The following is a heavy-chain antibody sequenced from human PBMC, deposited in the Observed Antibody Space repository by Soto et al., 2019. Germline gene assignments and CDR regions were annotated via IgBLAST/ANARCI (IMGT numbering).Heavy chain of an antibody. V-gene: IGHV1-69*01. Sequence: QVQLVQSGAEVKKPGSSVKVSCKASGGTFSSYAISWVRQAPGQGLEWMGGIIPISGTANYAQKFQGRVTITADESTSTAYMVRSSLRSEDTAVYYCARSQGSSTSLELYYYYYYGMDVWGQGTTVTVSS. J-gene: IGHJ6*02. CDR3: ARSQGSSTSLELYYYYYYGMDV. CDR1: GGTFSSYA. CDR2: IIPISGTA. D-gene: IGHD2-2*01.